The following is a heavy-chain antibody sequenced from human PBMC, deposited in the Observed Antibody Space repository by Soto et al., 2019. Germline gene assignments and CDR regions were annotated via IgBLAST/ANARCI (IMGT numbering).Heavy chain of an antibody. V-gene: IGHV3-23*01. CDR1: GFTFSNCA. CDR2: IVDSGGRT. CDR3: APVPAASSYYNLDA. D-gene: IGHD2-2*01. J-gene: IGHJ6*02. Sequence: EVHLLESGGDLVQPGGSLRLSCAASGFTFSNCAMNWVRQAPGKGLEWVAGIVDSGGRTFYADSVKGRFTISRDNSKNTLYLQMNNLRADDTAVYYCAPVPAASSYYNLDAWGHGTTVTVSS.